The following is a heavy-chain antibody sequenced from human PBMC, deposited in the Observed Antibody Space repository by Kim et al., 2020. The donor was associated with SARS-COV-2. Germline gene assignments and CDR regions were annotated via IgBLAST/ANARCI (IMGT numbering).Heavy chain of an antibody. J-gene: IGHJ5*02. D-gene: IGHD1-26*01. CDR3: ARALSGSYYPFGVYWFDP. V-gene: IGHV1-69*13. Sequence: SVKVSCKASGGTFSSYAISWVRQAPGQGLEWMGGIIPIFGTANYAQKFQGRVTITADESTSTAYMELSSLRSEDTAVYYCARALSGSYYPFGVYWFDPWGQGTLVTVSS. CDR2: IIPIFGTA. CDR1: GGTFSSYA.